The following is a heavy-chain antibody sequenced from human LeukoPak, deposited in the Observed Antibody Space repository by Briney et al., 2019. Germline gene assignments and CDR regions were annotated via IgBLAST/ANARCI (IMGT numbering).Heavy chain of an antibody. CDR2: IKSKTDGGTT. Sequence: PGGSLRLSCAASGFTFSSYSMNWVRQAPGKGLEWVGRIKSKTDGGTTDYAAPVKGRFTISRDDSKNTLYLQMNSLKTEDTAVYYCTTDSRSGYGTLIYWDQGSLVIVSS. CDR1: GFTFSSYS. D-gene: IGHD3-3*01. J-gene: IGHJ4*02. CDR3: TTDSRSGYGTLIY. V-gene: IGHV3-15*01.